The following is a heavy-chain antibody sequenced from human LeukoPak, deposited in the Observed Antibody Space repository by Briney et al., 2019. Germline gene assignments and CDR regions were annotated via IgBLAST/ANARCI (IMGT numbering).Heavy chain of an antibody. CDR1: GYTFTSYA. V-gene: IGHV1-3*01. CDR2: INAGNGNT. CDR3: ARGGSSRLPFDY. Sequence: ASVKVSCKASGYTFTSYAMHWVRQAPGQGLEWMGWINAGNGNTKYSQKFQGRVTITRDTSASTAYMELSSLRSEDTAVYYCARGGSSRLPFDYWGQGTLVTVSS. D-gene: IGHD1-26*01. J-gene: IGHJ4*02.